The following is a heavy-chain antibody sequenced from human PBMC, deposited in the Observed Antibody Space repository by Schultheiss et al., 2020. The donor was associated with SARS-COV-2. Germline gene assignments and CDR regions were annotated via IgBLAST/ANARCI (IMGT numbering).Heavy chain of an antibody. CDR3: ARDGGGSYSDW. CDR2: ISSNGGST. Sequence: GGSLRLSCAASGFTFISYAMHWVRQAPGKGLEYVSAISSNGGSTYYADSVKGRFTISRDNSKNTLYLQMGSLRAEDMAVYYCARDGGGSYSDWWGQGTLVTVSS. CDR1: GFTFISYA. V-gene: IGHV3-64*02. J-gene: IGHJ4*02. D-gene: IGHD1-26*01.